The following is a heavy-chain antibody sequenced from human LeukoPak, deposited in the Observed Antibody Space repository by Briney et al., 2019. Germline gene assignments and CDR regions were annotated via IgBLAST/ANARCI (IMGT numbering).Heavy chain of an antibody. CDR3: ARIVGAGDAFDI. Sequence: SGPGLVKPSETPSLTCTVSGGSISSYYWSWIRQPAGKGLEWIGYIYYSGSTYYNPSLKSRVTISVDTSKNQFSLKLSSVTAADTAVYYCARIVGAGDAFDIWGQGTMVTVSS. J-gene: IGHJ3*02. CDR2: IYYSGST. D-gene: IGHD1-26*01. V-gene: IGHV4-59*06. CDR1: GGSISSYY.